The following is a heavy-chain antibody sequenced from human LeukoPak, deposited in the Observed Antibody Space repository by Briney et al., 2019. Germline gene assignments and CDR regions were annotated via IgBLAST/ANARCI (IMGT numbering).Heavy chain of an antibody. Sequence: GGSLRLSCAASGFTFSTCGMSWVRQAPGKGLEWVSYISSSGSTIYYADSVKGRFTISRDNAKNSLYLQMNSLRAEDTAVYYCAELGITMIGGVWGKGTTVTISS. J-gene: IGHJ6*04. CDR1: GFTFSTCG. CDR3: AELGITMIGGV. CDR2: ISSSGSTI. V-gene: IGHV3-48*03. D-gene: IGHD3-10*02.